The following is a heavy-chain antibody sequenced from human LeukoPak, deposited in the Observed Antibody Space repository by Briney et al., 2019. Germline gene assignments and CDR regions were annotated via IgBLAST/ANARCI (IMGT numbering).Heavy chain of an antibody. V-gene: IGHV1-69*04. CDR2: IIPNLGTT. CDR1: GGTSNSHA. Sequence: WASVKVSCKASGGTSNSHAISWVRQAPGQGLEWMGRIIPNLGTTNRAQNFQDRVTLTADKSTNTAYMELTSLTSDGTAVYYCATTNDGGGYQWGDFFDFWGQGTLVTVSS. J-gene: IGHJ4*02. D-gene: IGHD3-22*01. CDR3: ATTNDGGGYQWGDFFDF.